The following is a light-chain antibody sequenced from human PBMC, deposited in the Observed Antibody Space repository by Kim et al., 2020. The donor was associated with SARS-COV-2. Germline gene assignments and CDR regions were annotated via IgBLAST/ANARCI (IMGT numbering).Light chain of an antibody. CDR1: QTLFSTSTNTIY. J-gene: IGKJ2*03. V-gene: IGKV4-1*01. CDR2: CAS. CDR3: QQYYSTPPS. Sequence: ATLTSTSIQTLFSTSTNTIYLAWYQQNPGQAPKLLIYCASIRESGVSDRFSGSGSETDFTLTISSLQAEDVAVYYCQQYYSTPPSFGQGTKLEI.